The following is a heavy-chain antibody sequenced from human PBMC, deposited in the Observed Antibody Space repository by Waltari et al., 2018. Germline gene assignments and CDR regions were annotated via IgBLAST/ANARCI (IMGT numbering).Heavy chain of an antibody. CDR1: GGSFTSSQW. D-gene: IGHD2-21*02. CDR2: IYHSGST. V-gene: IGHV4-4*02. Sequence: QVQLQESGPGLVKPSGTLSLPCAVSGGSFTSSQWWNWIRQPPGKGLEWIGEIYHSGSTNYNPSLKSRVTISLDNSKNEFSLRLSSVTAADTAVYFCARASGSDWYSARMDVWGLGTTVTVSS. J-gene: IGHJ6*02. CDR3: ARASGSDWYSARMDV.